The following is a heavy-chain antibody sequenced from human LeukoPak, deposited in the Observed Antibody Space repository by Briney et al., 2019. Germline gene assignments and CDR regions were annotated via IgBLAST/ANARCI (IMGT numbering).Heavy chain of an antibody. CDR1: GGSMNSYY. CDR2: IYYSGST. J-gene: IGHJ4*02. Sequence: PSETLSLTCSVSGGSMNSYYWSWIRQSPGKGLEWIGYIYYSGSTNYNPSLKSRVTISVDASKNQFSLKLSSVTAADTAVYYCARHVWLQPFDYWGQGTLVTVSS. CDR3: ARHVWLQPFDY. D-gene: IGHD3-9*01. V-gene: IGHV4-59*08.